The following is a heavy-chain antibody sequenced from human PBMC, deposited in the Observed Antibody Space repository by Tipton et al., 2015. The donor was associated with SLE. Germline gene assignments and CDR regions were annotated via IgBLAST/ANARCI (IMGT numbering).Heavy chain of an antibody. CDR1: GYTFTSYG. CDR3: ARDKVSGYCSGGTCPSDY. Sequence: QSGPEVKKPGASVKVSCKASGYTFTSYGISWVRQAPGQGLEWMGWISAYNGNTNYAQKLQGRVTMTTDTSTSTAYMELRSLRSDDTAVYYCARDKVSGYCSGGTCPSDYWGQGTLVTVSS. J-gene: IGHJ4*02. D-gene: IGHD2-15*01. CDR2: ISAYNGNT. V-gene: IGHV1-18*01.